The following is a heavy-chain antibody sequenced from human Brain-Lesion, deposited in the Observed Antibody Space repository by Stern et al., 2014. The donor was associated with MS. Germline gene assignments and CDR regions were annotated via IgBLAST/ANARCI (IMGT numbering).Heavy chain of an antibody. J-gene: IGHJ4*02. Sequence: QMQLVQSGPGLVKPSQTLSLTCIVSGDSISSGSFYWNWIRQPAGKGLEWIGRIYSSGSTNYNPYLKSRVTISGDPSKNQFSLKVISMTAADTAVYYCARETGGYTYGDTDFFDYWGQGALVTVSS. CDR1: GDSISSGSFY. V-gene: IGHV4-61*02. D-gene: IGHD5-18*01. CDR3: ARETGGYTYGDTDFFDY. CDR2: IYSSGST.